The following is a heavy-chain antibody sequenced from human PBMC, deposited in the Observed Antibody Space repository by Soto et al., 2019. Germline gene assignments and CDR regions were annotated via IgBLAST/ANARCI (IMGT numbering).Heavy chain of an antibody. J-gene: IGHJ4*02. CDR1: GFTFSSYG. V-gene: IGHV3-30*18. Sequence: HPGGSLRLSCAASGFTFSSYGMHWVRQAPGKGLEWVAVISYDGSNKYYADSVKGRFTISRDNSKNTLYLQMNSLRAGDTAVYYCAKDFLGYWGQGTLVTVSS. CDR2: ISYDGSNK. CDR3: AKDFLGY.